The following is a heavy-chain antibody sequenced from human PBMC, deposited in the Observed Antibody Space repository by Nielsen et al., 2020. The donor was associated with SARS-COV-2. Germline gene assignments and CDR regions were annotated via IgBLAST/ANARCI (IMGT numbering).Heavy chain of an antibody. V-gene: IGHV3-23*01. CDR2: ISGSGGST. D-gene: IGHD3-22*01. CDR3: ARESSGYYFPDY. CDR1: GFTFSDAH. J-gene: IGHJ4*02. Sequence: GESLKISCTASGFTFSDAHMSWVRQAPGKGLEWVSAISGSGGSTYYADSVKGRFTISRDNSKNTLHLQMNSLRAEDTAVYYCARESSGYYFPDYWGQGTLVTVSS.